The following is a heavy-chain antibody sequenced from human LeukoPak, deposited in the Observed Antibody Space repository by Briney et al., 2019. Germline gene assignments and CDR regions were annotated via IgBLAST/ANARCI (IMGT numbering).Heavy chain of an antibody. CDR1: GFTFSSYA. CDR3: AKRYYDFWSGYYPFDY. CDR2: ISGSGGST. D-gene: IGHD3-3*01. Sequence: PGGSLRLSCAASGFTFSSYAMSWVRQAPGKGLEWVSAISGSGGSTYYADSVRGRFTISRDNSKNTLYLQMNSRRAEDTAVYYCAKRYYDFWSGYYPFDYWGQGTLVTVSS. J-gene: IGHJ4*02. V-gene: IGHV3-23*01.